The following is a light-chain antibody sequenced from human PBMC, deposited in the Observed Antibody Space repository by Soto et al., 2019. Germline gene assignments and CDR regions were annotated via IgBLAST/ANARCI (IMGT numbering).Light chain of an antibody. CDR1: ETIRNL. Sequence: EIVMTQSPATLSLSPGERATLSCSASETIRNLLAWYQQKPGQPPRLLIYGASSRATGIPDRFSGSGSGTDFTLTISRLEPEDFAVYFCQRHGSSPLITFGQGTRLEIK. J-gene: IGKJ5*01. V-gene: IGKV3-20*01. CDR2: GAS. CDR3: QRHGSSPLIT.